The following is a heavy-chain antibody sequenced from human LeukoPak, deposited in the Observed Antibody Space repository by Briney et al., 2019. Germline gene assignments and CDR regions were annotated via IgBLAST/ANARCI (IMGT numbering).Heavy chain of an antibody. J-gene: IGHJ3*01. V-gene: IGHV3-33*06. CDR3: AKVARDGYNDY. Sequence: PGRSLRLSCAASGFTFSSSGMHWVRQAPGSGPEWVAVIWYDGSNKYYADSVKGRFTISRDNSKNTLYLQMNSLRAEDTALYYCAKVARDGYNDYWGQGTMVTVSS. CDR1: GFTFSSSG. D-gene: IGHD5-24*01. CDR2: IWYDGSNK.